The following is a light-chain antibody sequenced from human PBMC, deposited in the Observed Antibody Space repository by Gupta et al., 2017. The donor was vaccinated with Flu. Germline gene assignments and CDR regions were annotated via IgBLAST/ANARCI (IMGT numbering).Light chain of an antibody. V-gene: IGLV3-21*02. CDR2: DDS. Sequence: GQTARITCGGNNIGNKIVHWYQQKPGQAPVVVVYDDSDQPSGIPERFSGSNSGNAATLTVSRVEAGDEAVYYCQVWDGSSDHWVFGGGTKLTVL. CDR3: QVWDGSSDHWV. J-gene: IGLJ3*02. CDR1: NIGNKI.